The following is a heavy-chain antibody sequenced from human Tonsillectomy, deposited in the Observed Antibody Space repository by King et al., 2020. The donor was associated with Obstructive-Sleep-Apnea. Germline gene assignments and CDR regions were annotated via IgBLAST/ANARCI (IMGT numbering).Heavy chain of an antibody. V-gene: IGHV3-30*03. D-gene: IGHD3-22*01. Sequence: VQLVESGGGVVQPGRSLRLSCAASGFTFSSYGMHWVRQAPGKGLEWVAIISYDGSNKYYADSVKGRFTISRDNSNNTLHLQMNSLRAEDTAVYYCSSGYVFFDYWGQGTLVTVSS. CDR3: SSGYVFFDY. J-gene: IGHJ4*02. CDR2: ISYDGSNK. CDR1: GFTFSSYG.